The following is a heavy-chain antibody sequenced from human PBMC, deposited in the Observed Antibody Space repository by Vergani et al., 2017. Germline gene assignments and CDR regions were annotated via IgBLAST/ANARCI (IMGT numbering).Heavy chain of an antibody. CDR3: ARAPYCSSTSCYSSAYAFDI. CDR2: IYYSGST. D-gene: IGHD2-2*01. V-gene: IGHV4-61*08. Sequence: QVQLQESGPGLVKPSQTLSLTCTVSGGSISSGGYYWSWIRQHPGKGLEWIGYIYYSGSTNYNPSLKSRVTISVDTSKNQFSLKLSAVTAADTAVYYCARAPYCSSTSCYSSAYAFDIWGQGTMVTVSS. CDR1: GGSISSGGYY. J-gene: IGHJ3*02.